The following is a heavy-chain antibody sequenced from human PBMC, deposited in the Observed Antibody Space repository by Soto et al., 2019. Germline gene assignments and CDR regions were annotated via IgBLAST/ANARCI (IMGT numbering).Heavy chain of an antibody. CDR3: AKDLDDTSGSYYFSGGFDY. Sequence: EVQLLESGGGLVQPGGSLRLSCAASGFTLSTYAMSWVRQAPGKGLEWVSAISGSGGSTYYADSVKGRFAISRDNSKNTLYLQMNALRAEDTAVYYCAKDLDDTSGSYYFSGGFDYRGQGTQVTVSS. V-gene: IGHV3-23*01. D-gene: IGHD3-22*01. CDR1: GFTLSTYA. J-gene: IGHJ4*02. CDR2: ISGSGGST.